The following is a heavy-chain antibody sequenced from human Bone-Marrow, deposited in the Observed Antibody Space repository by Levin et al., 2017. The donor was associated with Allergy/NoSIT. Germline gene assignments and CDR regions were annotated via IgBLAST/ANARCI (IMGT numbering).Heavy chain of an antibody. Sequence: PGGSPRLSCAASGFTFKTYSMNWVRQAPGKGLEWLSYISSSSGTKYYADSLKGRFTVSRDNAKNSMYLQMNSLRAEDTAVYYCARGYYPDLWGHGTLVTVSS. D-gene: IGHD2/OR15-2a*01. CDR1: GFTFKTYS. CDR2: ISSSSGTK. J-gene: IGHJ2*01. CDR3: ARGYYPDL. V-gene: IGHV3-48*01.